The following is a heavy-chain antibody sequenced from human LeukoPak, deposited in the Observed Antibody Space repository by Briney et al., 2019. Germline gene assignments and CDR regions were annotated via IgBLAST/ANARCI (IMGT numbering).Heavy chain of an antibody. CDR1: GGSISSGGYY. V-gene: IGHV4-31*03. D-gene: IGHD3-3*01. CDR3: AREGFGEGTVGAFDI. CDR2: IYYSGST. Sequence: SETLSLTCTVSGGSISSGGYYWSWIRQHPGKGLEWIGCIYYSGSTYYNPSLKSRVTISVDTSKNQFSLKLSSVTAADTGVYYCAREGFGEGTVGAFDIWGQGTMVTVSS. J-gene: IGHJ3*02.